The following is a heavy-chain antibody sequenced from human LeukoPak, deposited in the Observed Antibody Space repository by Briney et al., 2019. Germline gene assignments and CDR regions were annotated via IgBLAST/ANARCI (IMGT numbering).Heavy chain of an antibody. V-gene: IGHV3-7*01. CDR2: IKQDGSEK. Sequence: GGSLRLSCAASGFTFSSYWMSWVRQAPGKGLEWVANIKQDGSEKYYVDSVKGRFTISRDNSKNTLYLQMNSLRAEDTAVYYCARPVAAAAGYFDYWGQGTLVTVSS. J-gene: IGHJ4*02. D-gene: IGHD6-13*01. CDR1: GFTFSSYW. CDR3: ARPVAAAAGYFDY.